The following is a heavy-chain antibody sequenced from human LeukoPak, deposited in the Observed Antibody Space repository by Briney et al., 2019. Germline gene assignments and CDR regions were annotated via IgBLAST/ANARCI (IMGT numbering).Heavy chain of an antibody. V-gene: IGHV4-39*01. J-gene: IGHJ5*02. CDR1: GGSVTSGGFY. Sequence: SETLSLTCSASGGSVTSGGFYWGWLRQPPGKGPEWIATIYYTGSTYYNPSLKSRVTISIDTSKNQFSLRMTSVTATDTAVYHCARHSGSGSESRPFDPWGQGTLVTVSS. CDR2: IYYTGST. D-gene: IGHD3-10*01. CDR3: ARHSGSGSESRPFDP.